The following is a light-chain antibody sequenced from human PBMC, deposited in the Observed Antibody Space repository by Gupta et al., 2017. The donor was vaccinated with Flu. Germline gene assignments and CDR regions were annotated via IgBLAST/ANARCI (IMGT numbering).Light chain of an antibody. CDR1: LILYNR. V-gene: IGKV3-15*01. CDR2: GAA. Sequence: IVMTQSPDTLSVPPGERATLSCRASLILYNRLAWYQQKPGQAPRLLMSGAATRASDVPARFSGSGSGTEYTLTISRLESEDFAVYYCQQYESWPFSFGQGTKLEIK. J-gene: IGKJ2*03. CDR3: QQYESWPFS.